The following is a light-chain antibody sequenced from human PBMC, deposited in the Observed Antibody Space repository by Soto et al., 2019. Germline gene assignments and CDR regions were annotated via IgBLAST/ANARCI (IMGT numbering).Light chain of an antibody. CDR2: EVS. V-gene: IGLV2-14*01. Sequence: QSALTQPASVSGSPGQSIIISCTGASRDIGGYKYVSWYQQRPGKAPKLMMYEVSNRPSGVSNRFSGSKSGNTASLTISGLQADDEADYYCSAYTTSSTLDVVFGGGTKLTVL. CDR1: SRDIGGYKY. J-gene: IGLJ2*01. CDR3: SAYTTSSTLDVV.